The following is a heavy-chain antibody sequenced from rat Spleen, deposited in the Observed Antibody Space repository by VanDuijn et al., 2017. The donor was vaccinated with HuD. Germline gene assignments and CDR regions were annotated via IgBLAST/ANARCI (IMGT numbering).Heavy chain of an antibody. CDR3: ARHLTTPFDY. CDR2: IWAGGTT. Sequence: QVQLKESGPGLMQPSETLSLTCSVSGFSLTSSGVGWVRQSLGKDLVWMGTIWAGGTTHYNSAVQSRLSISRDTSKSQVFLKLNSLEPEDTGTYYCARHLTTPFDYWGQGVMVTVSS. CDR1: GFSLTSSG. J-gene: IGHJ2*01. D-gene: IGHD1-10*01. V-gene: IGHV2-72*01.